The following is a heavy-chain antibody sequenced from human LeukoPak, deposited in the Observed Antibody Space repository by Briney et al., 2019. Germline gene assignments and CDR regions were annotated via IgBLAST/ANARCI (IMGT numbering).Heavy chain of an antibody. V-gene: IGHV1-3*01. CDR3: AKGSYYDSSGSFYFDY. CDR1: GYTFTSYA. Sequence: ASVKVSCKASGYTFTSYAMHWVRQAPGQRLEWMGWINAGNGNTKYSQKFQGRVTITRDTSADTAYMELSSLRSEDTAVYYCAKGSYYDSSGSFYFDYWGQGTLVTVSS. D-gene: IGHD3-22*01. CDR2: INAGNGNT. J-gene: IGHJ4*02.